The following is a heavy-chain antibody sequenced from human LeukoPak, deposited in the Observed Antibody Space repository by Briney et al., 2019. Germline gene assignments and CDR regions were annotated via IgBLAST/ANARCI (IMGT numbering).Heavy chain of an antibody. D-gene: IGHD3-22*01. J-gene: IGHJ4*02. V-gene: IGHV4-59*01. Sequence: PSETLSLTCTVSGGSISSYYWSWLRQPPGKGLEWIGYIYYSGSTNYNPSLKSRVTISVDTSKNQFSLKLSSVTAADTAVYYCARVVSGYYDSSGYYYSFDYWAREPWSPSPQ. CDR2: IYYSGST. CDR3: ARVVSGYYDSSGYYYSFDY. CDR1: GGSISSYY.